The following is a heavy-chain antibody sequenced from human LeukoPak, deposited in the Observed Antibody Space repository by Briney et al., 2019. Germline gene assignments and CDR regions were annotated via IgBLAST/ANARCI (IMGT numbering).Heavy chain of an antibody. Sequence: GGSLRLSCAASGFTFDNYAMQWVRQAPGKGLEWVSLISWDGGSTYYADSVKGRFTISRDNAKNSLYLQMNSLRAEDTALYYCARGSGNYVLYYYYYMDVWGKGTTVTVSS. J-gene: IGHJ6*03. D-gene: IGHD3-10*01. CDR1: GFTFDNYA. CDR2: ISWDGGST. CDR3: ARGSGNYVLYYYYYMDV. V-gene: IGHV3-43D*03.